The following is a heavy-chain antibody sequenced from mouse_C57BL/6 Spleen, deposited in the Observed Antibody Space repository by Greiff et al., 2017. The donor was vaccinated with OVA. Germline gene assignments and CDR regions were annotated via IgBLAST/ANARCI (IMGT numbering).Heavy chain of an antibody. Sequence: EVKLMESGGGLVKPGGSLKLSCAASGFTFSSYAMSWVRQTPEKRLEWVATISDGGSYTYYPDNVKGRFTISRDNAKNNLYQQMSHLKSEDTAMYYCARESLTTVVAPFDYWGQGTTLTVSS. CDR1: GFTFSSYA. J-gene: IGHJ2*01. D-gene: IGHD1-1*01. V-gene: IGHV5-4*01. CDR2: ISDGGSYT. CDR3: ARESLTTVVAPFDY.